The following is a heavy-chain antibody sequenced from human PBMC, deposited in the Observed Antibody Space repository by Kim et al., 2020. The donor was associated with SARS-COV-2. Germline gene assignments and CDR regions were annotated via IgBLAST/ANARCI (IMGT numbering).Heavy chain of an antibody. CDR3: ARDSVVDYYGSGSYSSYYFDY. Sequence: ASVKVSCKASGYTFTSYAMNWVRQAPGQGLEWMGWINTNIGNPTYAQGFTGRFVFSLDTSVSTAYLQISSLKAEDTAVYYCARDSVVDYYGSGSYSSYYFDYWGQGTLVTVSS. J-gene: IGHJ4*02. D-gene: IGHD3-10*01. CDR1: GYTFTSYA. CDR2: INTNIGNP. V-gene: IGHV7-4-1*02.